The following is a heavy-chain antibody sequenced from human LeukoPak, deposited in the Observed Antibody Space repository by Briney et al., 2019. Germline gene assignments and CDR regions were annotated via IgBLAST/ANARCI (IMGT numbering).Heavy chain of an antibody. CDR3: AKGKSSGWYGGFDY. J-gene: IGHJ4*02. Sequence: GGSLRLSCAASGFTFSSYAMSCVRQAPGKGLEWVSAISGSGGSTYYADSVKGRFTISRDNSKNTLYLQMNSLRAEDTAVYYCAKGKSSGWYGGFDYWGQGTLVTVSS. D-gene: IGHD6-19*01. CDR1: GFTFSSYA. CDR2: ISGSGGST. V-gene: IGHV3-23*01.